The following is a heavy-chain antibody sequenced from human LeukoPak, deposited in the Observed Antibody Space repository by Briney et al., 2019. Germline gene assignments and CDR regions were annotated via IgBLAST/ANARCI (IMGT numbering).Heavy chain of an antibody. V-gene: IGHV1-18*01. CDR2: ISAYSGNI. J-gene: IGHJ3*02. Sequence: ASVKVSCKASGYTFTSYGISWVRQAPGQGLEWMGWISAYSGNIRYAQILQGRVTMTTDTSTNIAYMELRSLTSDDTAVYYCARLASIAVAGDAFDIWGQGTMVTVSS. CDR1: GYTFTSYG. CDR3: ARLASIAVAGDAFDI. D-gene: IGHD6-19*01.